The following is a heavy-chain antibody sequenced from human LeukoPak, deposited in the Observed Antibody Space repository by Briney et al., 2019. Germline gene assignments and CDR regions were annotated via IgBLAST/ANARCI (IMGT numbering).Heavy chain of an antibody. Sequence: ASVMVSCKASGYTFSNYGISWVRQAPGRGLEWVGWVSTYDADTNYAQKLQGRVTMTTDTSTSTAYMELRSLTSDDAAVYYCARGDYFDYWGQGTLVTVSS. V-gene: IGHV1-18*01. CDR3: ARGDYFDY. J-gene: IGHJ4*02. D-gene: IGHD3-10*01. CDR2: VSTYDADT. CDR1: GYTFSNYG.